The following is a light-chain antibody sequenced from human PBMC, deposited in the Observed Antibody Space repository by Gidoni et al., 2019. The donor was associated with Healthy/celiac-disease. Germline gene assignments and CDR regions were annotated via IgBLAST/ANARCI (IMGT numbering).Light chain of an antibody. CDR3: QQYNNWPPVT. V-gene: IGKV3-15*01. CDR1: QSVSSN. Sequence: EIVMTQSPATLSVSPGERATLSCRASQSVSSNLAWYQQKPGQAPRLLIYGASTRATGTPARFSGSGSGTEFTLTIRSLQSEDFAVYYCQQYNNWPPVTFGQGTRLEIK. CDR2: GAS. J-gene: IGKJ5*01.